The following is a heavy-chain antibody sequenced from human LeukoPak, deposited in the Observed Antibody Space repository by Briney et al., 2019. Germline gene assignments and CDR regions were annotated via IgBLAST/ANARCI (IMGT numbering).Heavy chain of an antibody. V-gene: IGHV3-48*03. J-gene: IGHJ4*02. CDR2: ISSSGSTI. CDR1: GFTFSSYE. D-gene: IGHD2-8*01. Sequence: PGGSLRLSCAASGFTFSSYEMNWVRQAPGKGLEWVSYISSSGSTIYYADSVKGRFTISRDNAKNSLYLQMNSLRAEATAVYYCATLSRNGDYGDYWGQGTLVTVSS. CDR3: ATLSRNGDYGDY.